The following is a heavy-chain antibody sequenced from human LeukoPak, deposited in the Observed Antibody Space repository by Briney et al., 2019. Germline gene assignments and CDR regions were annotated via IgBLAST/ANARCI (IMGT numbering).Heavy chain of an antibody. CDR3: TTEGTYWWAFDY. D-gene: IGHD2-15*01. J-gene: IGHJ4*02. CDR1: GFTFSNAW. CDR2: IKSKTDGGTT. V-gene: IGHV3-15*01. Sequence: GGSLRLSCAASGFTFSNAWVSWVRQAPGKGLEWVGRIKSKTDGGTTDYAAPVKGRFTISRDDSENTLYLQMNSLKTEDTAVYYCTTEGTYWWAFDYWGQGTLVTVSS.